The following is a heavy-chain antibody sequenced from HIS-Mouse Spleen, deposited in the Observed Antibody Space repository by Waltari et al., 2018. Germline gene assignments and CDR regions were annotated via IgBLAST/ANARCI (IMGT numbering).Heavy chain of an antibody. D-gene: IGHD6-13*01. CDR2: IYYSGST. J-gene: IGHJ4*02. V-gene: IGHV4-39*07. CDR3: ARGKGSSSWYYFDY. CDR1: GGPISRSTYY. Sequence: QLQLQESGPGLVKPSETLSLTCTVSGGPISRSTYYWGWLRQPPGKGLEWIGSIYYSGSTYYNPSLKSRVTISVDTSKNQFSLKLSSVTAADTAVYYCARGKGSSSWYYFDYWGQGTLVTVSS.